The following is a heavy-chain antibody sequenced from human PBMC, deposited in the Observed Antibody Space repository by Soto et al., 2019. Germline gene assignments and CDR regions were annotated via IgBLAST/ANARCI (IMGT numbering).Heavy chain of an antibody. CDR1: GGSISSSSYY. CDR2: IYYSGST. D-gene: IGHD1-26*01. Sequence: QLQLQESGPGLVKPSETLSLTCTVSGGSISSSSYYWGWIRQPPGKGLEWIGSIYYSGSTYYNPSLKSRVTIPVDTSNNPFSLKLSSVTAAATAVYYCATQEVGGSYVYTFDPWGQGTLVTVSS. CDR3: ATQEVGGSYVYTFDP. J-gene: IGHJ5*02. V-gene: IGHV4-39*02.